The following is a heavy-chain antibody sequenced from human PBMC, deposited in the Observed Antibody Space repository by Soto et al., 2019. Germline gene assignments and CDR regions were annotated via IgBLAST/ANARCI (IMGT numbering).Heavy chain of an antibody. V-gene: IGHV1-18*04. D-gene: IGHD6-19*01. CDR1: GYTYTSYG. CDR2: ISAYNGNT. CDR3: GRNGWYPFDYYYYGMDV. Sequence: ASVKVSCKASGYTYTSYGISWVRQAPGQGLEWMGWISAYNGNTNYAQKLQGRVTMTTDTSTSTAYMELRSLRSDDTAVYYCGRNGWYPFDYYYYGMDVWGQGTTVTVSS. J-gene: IGHJ6*02.